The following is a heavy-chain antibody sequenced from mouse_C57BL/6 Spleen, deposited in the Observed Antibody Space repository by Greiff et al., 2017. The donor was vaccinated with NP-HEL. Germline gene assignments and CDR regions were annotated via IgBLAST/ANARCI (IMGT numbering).Heavy chain of an antibody. Sequence: VQLVESGAELVKPGASVKMSCKASGYTFTTYPIEWMKQNHGKSLEWIGNFHPYNDDTKYNEKFKGKATLTVEKSSSTVYLELSRLTSDDSAVYYCAIPYYYGSRGFAYWGQGTLVTVSA. V-gene: IGHV1-47*01. CDR3: AIPYYYGSRGFAY. CDR1: GYTFTTYP. CDR2: FHPYNDDT. D-gene: IGHD1-1*01. J-gene: IGHJ3*01.